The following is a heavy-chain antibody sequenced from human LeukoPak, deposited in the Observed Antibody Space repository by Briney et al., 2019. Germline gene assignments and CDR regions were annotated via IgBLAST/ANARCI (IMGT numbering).Heavy chain of an antibody. V-gene: IGHV4-59*01. J-gene: IGHJ4*02. CDR2: IYYSGST. Sequence: PSETLSLTCTVSGGSISGYYWSWIRQPPGKGLEWIGYIYYSGSTDYNPSLKSRVTISVDTSKNQFSLKLSSVTAADTAVYYCARRHYDFWSGYSLGFDYWGQGTLVTVSS. CDR1: GGSISGYY. D-gene: IGHD3-3*01. CDR3: ARRHYDFWSGYSLGFDY.